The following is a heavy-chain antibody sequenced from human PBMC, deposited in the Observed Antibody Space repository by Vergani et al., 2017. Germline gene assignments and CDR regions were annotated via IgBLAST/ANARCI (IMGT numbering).Heavy chain of an antibody. CDR2: INPNSGGT. Sequence: QVQLVQSGAEVKKPGASVKVSCKASGYTFTGYNMHWVRQAPGQGREWMGWINPNSGGTNYAQKFQGRVTMTRDTSISTAYMELSRLRSDDAAVYYCARLRIAASETFDYWGQGTLVTVSS. CDR1: GYTFTGYN. V-gene: IGHV1-2*02. D-gene: IGHD6-13*01. CDR3: ARLRIAASETFDY. J-gene: IGHJ4*02.